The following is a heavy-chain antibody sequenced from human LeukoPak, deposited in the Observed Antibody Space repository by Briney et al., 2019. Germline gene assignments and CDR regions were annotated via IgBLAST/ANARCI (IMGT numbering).Heavy chain of an antibody. CDR3: ARYCGSTSCYPRNRYYYGMDV. Sequence: SETLSLTCAVYGGSFSGYYWSWIRQPPGKGLEWIGEINHSGSTNYNPSLKSRVTISVDTSKNQFSLKLSSVTAADTAVYYCARYCGSTSCYPRNRYYYGMDVWGQGTTVTVSS. CDR2: INHSGST. J-gene: IGHJ6*02. CDR1: GGSFSGYY. D-gene: IGHD2-2*01. V-gene: IGHV4-34*01.